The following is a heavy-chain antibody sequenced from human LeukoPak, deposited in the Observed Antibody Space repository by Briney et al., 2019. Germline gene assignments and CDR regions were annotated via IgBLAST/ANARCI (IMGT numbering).Heavy chain of an antibody. CDR3: ATSLVGKYYFDY. V-gene: IGHV3-15*01. J-gene: IGHJ4*02. CDR2: IKTKTDGGTT. CDR1: GFTYSNAW. Sequence: PGGSLRLSCAASGFTYSNAWMSWVRQAPGKGLEWVGRIKTKTDGGTTDYAAPVKGRFTISRDDSKNSLYLQMNSLKTEDTAVYYCATSLVGKYYFDYWGQGTLVTVSS. D-gene: IGHD2-15*01.